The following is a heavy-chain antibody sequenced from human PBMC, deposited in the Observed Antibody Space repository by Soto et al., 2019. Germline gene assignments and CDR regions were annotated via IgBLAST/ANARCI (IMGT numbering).Heavy chain of an antibody. V-gene: IGHV3-30*18. D-gene: IGHD3-22*01. CDR1: GFTFGRYA. CDR3: AKHMDDSGYFYVEGADH. J-gene: IGHJ4*02. CDR2: ISYTGANT. Sequence: LRLSCVASGFTFGRYAMHWVRQPPGRGLEWVAVISYTGANTYYVGSVRGRFTISRDNSKNTLYLQMNSLRAEDTAMYYCAKHMDDSGYFYVEGADHWGQGTLVTVSS.